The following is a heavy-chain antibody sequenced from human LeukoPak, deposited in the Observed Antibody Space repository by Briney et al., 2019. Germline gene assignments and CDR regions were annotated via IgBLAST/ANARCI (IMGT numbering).Heavy chain of an antibody. CDR3: ARDPGGSGWYYPHLDY. CDR1: GFTVSSNY. CDR2: ISSGGYT. Sequence: GGSLRLSCAASGFTVSSNYMSWVRQAPGKGLEWVSVISSGGYTYYADSVKGRFTISRDNSKNTLYLQMNSLRAEDTAVYYCARDPGGSGWYYPHLDYWGQGTLVTVSS. D-gene: IGHD6-19*01. J-gene: IGHJ4*02. V-gene: IGHV3-53*01.